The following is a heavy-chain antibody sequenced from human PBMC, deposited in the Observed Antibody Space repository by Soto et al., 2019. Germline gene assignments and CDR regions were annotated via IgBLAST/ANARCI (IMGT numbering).Heavy chain of an antibody. V-gene: IGHV3-53*02. D-gene: IGHD3-22*01. Sequence: EVQLVETGGGLIQPGGSLRLSCAASGFSVSSFYMTWVRQAPGKGLDWVSVIYAGGTTFYADSVKGRFTISRDNSMNTLFLQMNNLRAEDTAVYYCAMLYDTSGHDAFDIWGQGTMVTVSA. CDR3: AMLYDTSGHDAFDI. J-gene: IGHJ3*02. CDR2: IYAGGTT. CDR1: GFSVSSFY.